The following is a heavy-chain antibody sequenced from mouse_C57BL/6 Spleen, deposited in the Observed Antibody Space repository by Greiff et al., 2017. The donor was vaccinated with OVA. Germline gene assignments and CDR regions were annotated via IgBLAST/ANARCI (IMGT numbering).Heavy chain of an antibody. CDR2: IRLKSDNYAT. CDR1: GFTFSNYW. CDR3: TGSGYDRYFDV. V-gene: IGHV6-3*01. D-gene: IGHD2-2*01. Sequence: EVKVEESGGGLVQPGGSMKLSCVASGFTFSNYWMNWVRQSPEKGLEWVAQIRLKSDNYATHYAESVKGRFTISRDDSKSSVYLQMNNLRAEDTGIYYCTGSGYDRYFDVWGTGTTVTVSS. J-gene: IGHJ1*03.